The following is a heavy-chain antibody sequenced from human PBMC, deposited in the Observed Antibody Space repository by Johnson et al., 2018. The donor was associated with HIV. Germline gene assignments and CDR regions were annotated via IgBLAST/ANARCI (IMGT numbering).Heavy chain of an antibody. CDR1: GFTVSSNY. Sequence: VQLVESGGGLVQPGGSLRLSCAASGFTVSSNYMSWVRQAPGKGLEWISVIYSGGSTYYADSVKGRFTISRDNSKNTLYLQMNSLRAEDPAVYYCAKALRITWVQVYHRGGDAFDIWGQGTMVTVSS. D-gene: IGHD3-16*01. CDR3: AKALRITWVQVYHRGGDAFDI. CDR2: IYSGGST. V-gene: IGHV3-66*01. J-gene: IGHJ3*02.